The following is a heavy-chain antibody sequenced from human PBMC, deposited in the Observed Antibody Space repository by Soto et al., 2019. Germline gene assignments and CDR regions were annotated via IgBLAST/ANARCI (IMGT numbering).Heavy chain of an antibody. CDR3: ARSGGNDVYYYMDV. V-gene: IGHV4-39*01. Sequence: PSETLSLTCTVSGGSISRSSYYWGSIRQPPGKGLEWIGSIYYSGSTYYNPSLKSRVTISVDTSKNQFSLKLSSVTAADTAVYFCARSGGNDVYYYMDVWGQGTTVTV. D-gene: IGHD1-1*01. CDR2: IYYSGST. J-gene: IGHJ6*02. CDR1: GGSISRSSYY.